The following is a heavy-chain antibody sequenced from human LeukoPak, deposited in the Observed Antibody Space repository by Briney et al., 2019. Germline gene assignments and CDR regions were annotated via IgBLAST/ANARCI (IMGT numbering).Heavy chain of an antibody. V-gene: IGHV1-2*02. CDR1: GYTFTGYY. CDR3: ARVMAARQDNWFDP. Sequence: GASVKVSCXASGYTFTGYYMHWVRQAPGQGLEWMGWINPNSGGTNYAQKFQGRVTMTRDTSISTAYMELSRLRSDDTAVYYCARVMAARQDNWFDPWGQGTLVTVSS. CDR2: INPNSGGT. D-gene: IGHD6-6*01. J-gene: IGHJ5*02.